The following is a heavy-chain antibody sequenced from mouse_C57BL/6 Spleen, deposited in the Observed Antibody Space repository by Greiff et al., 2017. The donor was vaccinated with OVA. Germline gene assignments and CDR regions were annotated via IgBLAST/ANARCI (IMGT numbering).Heavy chain of an antibody. V-gene: IGHV14-3*01. J-gene: IGHJ1*03. Sequence: VQLQQSVAELVRPGASVKLSCTASGFNIKNTYMHWVKQRPEQGLEWIGRIDPANGNTKYAPKFQGKATITADTSSNTAYLQLRSLTSEDTAIYYCASGNYDGYWYFDVWGTGTTVTVSS. CDR1: GFNIKNTY. CDR2: IDPANGNT. CDR3: ASGNYDGYWYFDV. D-gene: IGHD2-4*01.